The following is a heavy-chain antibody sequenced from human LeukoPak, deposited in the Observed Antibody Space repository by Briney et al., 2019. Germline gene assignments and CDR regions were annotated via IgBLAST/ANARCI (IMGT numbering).Heavy chain of an antibody. CDR2: ISYDGSNK. D-gene: IGHD1-1*01. V-gene: IGHV3-30*18. CDR3: AKENEDTTLYYFDY. J-gene: IGHJ4*02. Sequence: GGSLRLSCAASGFTFSSYGMHWVRQAPGKGLEWVAVISYDGSNKYYADSVKGRFTISRDNSKNTLYLQMNSLRAEDTAVYYCAKENEDTTLYYFDYWGQGTLVTVSS. CDR1: GFTFSSYG.